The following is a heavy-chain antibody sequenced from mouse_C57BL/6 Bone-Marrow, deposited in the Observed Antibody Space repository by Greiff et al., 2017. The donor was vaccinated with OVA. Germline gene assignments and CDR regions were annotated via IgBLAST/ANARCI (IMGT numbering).Heavy chain of an antibody. V-gene: IGHV1-54*01. D-gene: IGHD2-3*01. CDR2: INPGSGGT. Sequence: QVQLKESGAELVRPGTSVKVSCKASGYAFTNYLIEWVKQRPGQGLEWIGVINPGSGGTNYNEKFKGKATLTADKSSSTAYMQLSSLTSEDSAVYFCARSGDDGYFFYFDYWGQGTTLTVSS. CDR3: ARSGDDGYFFYFDY. CDR1: GYAFTNYL. J-gene: IGHJ2*01.